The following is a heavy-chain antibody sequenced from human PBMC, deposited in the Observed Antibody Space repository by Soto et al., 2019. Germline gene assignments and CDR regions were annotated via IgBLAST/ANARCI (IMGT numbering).Heavy chain of an antibody. Sequence: SETLSLTCTFSGGSISSGASYCNWIRQHPGKGLEWIGYIYYSGSTYYNPSLKSRVTISVDTSKNQFSLKLSSVTAADTAVYYCARDMRFGGSGSYYDYGMDVWGQGTTVTVSS. CDR1: GGSISSGASY. J-gene: IGHJ6*02. CDR3: ARDMRFGGSGSYYDYGMDV. D-gene: IGHD3-10*01. CDR2: IYYSGST. V-gene: IGHV4-31*03.